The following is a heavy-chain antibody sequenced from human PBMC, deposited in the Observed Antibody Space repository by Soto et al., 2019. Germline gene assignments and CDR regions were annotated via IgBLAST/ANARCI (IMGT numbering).Heavy chain of an antibody. CDR3: AKDGRRVGPTLNWLDS. Sequence: EVQLMESGGGLVQPGESLRLSCVVSGLSLSGYALSWVRQAPGKGLEWVSAVSGSGGTTYYADSVKGRFTISRDNSKNTLYLKMNGLRVEDTAKYFCAKDGRRVGPTLNWLDSWGQGTQVTV. D-gene: IGHD1-26*01. V-gene: IGHV3-23*01. CDR1: GLSLSGYA. J-gene: IGHJ5*01. CDR2: VSGSGGTT.